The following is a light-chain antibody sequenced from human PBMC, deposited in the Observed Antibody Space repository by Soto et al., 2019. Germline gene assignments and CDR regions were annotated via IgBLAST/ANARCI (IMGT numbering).Light chain of an antibody. CDR1: QSVSSDN. J-gene: IGKJ1*01. CDR2: GAS. CDR3: QQYGRSPWT. V-gene: IGKV3-20*01. Sequence: EIVLTQSPGTLSLSPGERATLSCRASQSVSSDNLAWYQQKPGQAPRLLIYGASSRTTGIPDRFGGSGSGADFTLTISRLEPYYFAVYYCQQYGRSPWTFGQGTNVDIK.